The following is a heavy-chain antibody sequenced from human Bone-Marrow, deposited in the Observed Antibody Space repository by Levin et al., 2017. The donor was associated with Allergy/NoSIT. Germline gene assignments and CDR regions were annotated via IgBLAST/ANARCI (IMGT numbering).Heavy chain of an antibody. J-gene: IGHJ6*02. D-gene: IGHD3-16*02. CDR2: INPNSGGT. CDR3: ARLTTDYVWGSYLNGMDV. CDR1: GYTFTGYY. V-gene: IGHV1-2*06. Sequence: ASVKVSCKASGYTFTGYYMHWVRQAPGQGLEWMGRINPNSGGTNYAQKFQGRVTMTRDTSISTAYMELSRLRSDDTAVYYCARLTTDYVWGSYLNGMDVWGQGTTVTVSS.